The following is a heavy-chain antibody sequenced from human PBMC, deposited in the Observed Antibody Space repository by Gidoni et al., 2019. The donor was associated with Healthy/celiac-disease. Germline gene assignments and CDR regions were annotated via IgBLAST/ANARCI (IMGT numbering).Heavy chain of an antibody. J-gene: IGHJ4*02. CDR1: GFTFSSYA. Sequence: QVQLVESGGGVVQPGRSLRLSCAASGFTFSSYAMHWVRQAPGKGLEWVVVRSYDGSNKYYADAVKGRFTISRDKSKNTLYLQMNSLRAEDTAVYYCARDLRGGYSGYDPSDYWGQGTLVTVSS. D-gene: IGHD5-12*01. CDR2: RSYDGSNK. CDR3: ARDLRGGYSGYDPSDY. V-gene: IGHV3-30*01.